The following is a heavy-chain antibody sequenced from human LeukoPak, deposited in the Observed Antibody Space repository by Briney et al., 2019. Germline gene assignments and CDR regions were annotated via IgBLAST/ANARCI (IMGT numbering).Heavy chain of an antibody. D-gene: IGHD3-3*01. CDR3: ARSSSITIFGVVTHNWFDP. CDR1: GGSISSYY. V-gene: IGHV4-59*01. CDR2: IYYSGST. Sequence: SETLSLTCTVSGGSISSYYWSWLRQPPGKGLEWIGYIYYSGSTNYNPSLKSRVTISVDTSKNQFSLKLSSVTAADTAVYYCARSSSITIFGVVTHNWFDPWGQGTLVTVSS. J-gene: IGHJ5*02.